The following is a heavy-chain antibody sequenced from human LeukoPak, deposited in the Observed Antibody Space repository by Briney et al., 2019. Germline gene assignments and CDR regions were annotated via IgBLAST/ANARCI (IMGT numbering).Heavy chain of an antibody. D-gene: IGHD1-1*01. J-gene: IGHJ3*02. CDR2: IYYSGST. V-gene: IGHV4-59*11. CDR3: ARRTHAFDI. Sequence: SETLSLTCTVSGGSISSHFWSWIRQPPGKGLEWIGYIYYSGSTNYNLSLKSRVTISVDTSKNQFSLRLSSVTAAVTAVYYCARRTHAFDIWGQGTMVTVSS. CDR1: GGSISSHF.